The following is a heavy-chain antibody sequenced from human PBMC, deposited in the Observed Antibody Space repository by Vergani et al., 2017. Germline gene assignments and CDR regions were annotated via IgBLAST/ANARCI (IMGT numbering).Heavy chain of an antibody. V-gene: IGHV3-33*01. CDR1: GFTFNQYG. CDR2: TWYDGNNK. CDR3: ASGNYYYYYMDV. Sequence: QVQLVESGGGVVQPGRSLRLSCAASGFTFNQYGMHWVRQAPGKGLEWVAVTWYDGNNKQYADSVKGRFTISRDNSKSTMYLQMNSLRDEDTGVYYCASGNYYYYYMDVWGKGTTVTVSS. J-gene: IGHJ6*03.